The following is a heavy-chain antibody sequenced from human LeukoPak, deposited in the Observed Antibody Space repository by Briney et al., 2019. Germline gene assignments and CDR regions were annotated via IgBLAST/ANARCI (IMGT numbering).Heavy chain of an antibody. CDR1: GFTFSSYE. J-gene: IGHJ4*02. V-gene: IGHV3-48*03. D-gene: IGHD4-17*01. CDR3: ARDRDYSFDY. CDR2: ITNSGDAT. Sequence: PGGSLRLSCAASGFTFSSYEMNWVRQAPGKGLEWISYITNSGDATYYADSVKGRFTISRDNAKNSLNLQMNSLRAEDTAVYYCARDRDYSFDYWGQGTLVTVSS.